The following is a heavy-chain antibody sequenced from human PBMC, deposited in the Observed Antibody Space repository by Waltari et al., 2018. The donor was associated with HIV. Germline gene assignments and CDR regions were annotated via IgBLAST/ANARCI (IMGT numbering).Heavy chain of an antibody. CDR3: ARDHTRSSTSWERFDP. Sequence: QVQLQESGPGLVKPSQTLSLTCTVSGGSISSGGYSWRWIRQHPGKGLEWIGYIYYSGSTYYNLSLKSRVTISVDTSKNQFSLKLSSVTAADTAVYYCARDHTRSSTSWERFDPWGQGTLVTVSS. CDR1: GGSISSGGYS. V-gene: IGHV4-31*03. J-gene: IGHJ5*02. D-gene: IGHD2-2*01. CDR2: IYYSGST.